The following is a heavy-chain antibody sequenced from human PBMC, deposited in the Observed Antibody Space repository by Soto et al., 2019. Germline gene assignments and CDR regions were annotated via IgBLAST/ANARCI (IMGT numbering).Heavy chain of an antibody. Sequence: PGGSLRLSCAAPGFTFSSYWMHWVRQAPGKGLVWVSRINSDGSSTSYADSVKGRFTISRDNAKNTLYLQMNSLRAEDTAVYYCASAYSSSSCDYWGQGTLVTVSS. J-gene: IGHJ4*02. CDR3: ASAYSSSSCDY. V-gene: IGHV3-74*01. CDR1: GFTFSSYW. CDR2: INSDGSST. D-gene: IGHD6-6*01.